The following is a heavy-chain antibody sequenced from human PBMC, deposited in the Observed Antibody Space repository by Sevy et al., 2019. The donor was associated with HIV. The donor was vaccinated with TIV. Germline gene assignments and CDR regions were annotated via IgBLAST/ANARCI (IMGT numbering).Heavy chain of an antibody. Sequence: GGSLRLSCTASGFTFSSFGIHWVRQAPGKGLEWVALMCYDGNNKYYADSVKGRFTISRDSSKNTLYLQMNNLRAEDTAVYYCARGPSLIVAGAAGYLDYWGQGTLVTVSS. CDR3: ARGPSLIVAGAAGYLDY. D-gene: IGHD2-21*01. CDR2: MCYDGNNK. J-gene: IGHJ4*02. CDR1: GFTFSSFG. V-gene: IGHV3-33*01.